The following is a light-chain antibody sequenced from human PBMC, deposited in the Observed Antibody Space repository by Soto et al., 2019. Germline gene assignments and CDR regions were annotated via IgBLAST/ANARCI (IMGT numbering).Light chain of an antibody. CDR3: QHYDNSPWT. Sequence: DIQMTQSPSTLSASLGDRVTITCRASQSVNSWVAWYQQKPGRAPKVLIHKASSLESGVPSRFSGSGSATEFTLTISSLQPDDFATYYCQHYDNSPWTFGQGTKVDI. CDR2: KAS. CDR1: QSVNSW. V-gene: IGKV1-5*03. J-gene: IGKJ1*01.